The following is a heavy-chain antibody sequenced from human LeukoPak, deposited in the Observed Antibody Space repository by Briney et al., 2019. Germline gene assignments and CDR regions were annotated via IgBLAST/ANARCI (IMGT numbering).Heavy chain of an antibody. CDR1: GGSISSGGYY. J-gene: IGHJ3*02. CDR2: IYYSGST. CDR3: ARDVVGATGGAFDI. Sequence: SETLSLTCTVSGGSISSGGYYWSWIRQHPGEGLEWIGYIYYSGSTYYNPSLKSRVTISVDTSKNQFSLKLSSVTAADTAVYYCARDVVGATGGAFDIWGQGTMVTVSS. V-gene: IGHV4-31*03. D-gene: IGHD1-26*01.